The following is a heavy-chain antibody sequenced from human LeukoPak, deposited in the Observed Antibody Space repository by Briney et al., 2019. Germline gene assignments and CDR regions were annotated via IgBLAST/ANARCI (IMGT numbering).Heavy chain of an antibody. CDR3: AKDRPNYYGSNGHYYKLNGDC. J-gene: IGHJ4*02. D-gene: IGHD3-22*01. V-gene: IGHV3-23*01. Sequence: GGSLRLSCAASGFTFSSYAMSWVRQAPGKGLEWVSSITSSGAATYYADSVKGRFTISRDSSDNTLYLQMNSLRAEDTAVYYCAKDRPNYYGSNGHYYKLNGDCWGQGTLVTVSS. CDR1: GFTFSSYA. CDR2: ITSSGAAT.